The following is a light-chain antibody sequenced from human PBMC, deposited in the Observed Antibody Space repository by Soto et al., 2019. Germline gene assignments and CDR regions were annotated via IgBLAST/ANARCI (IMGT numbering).Light chain of an antibody. V-gene: IGKV3-11*01. CDR1: QSIGST. Sequence: EVVLTQSPAILPLSPGERATLSCRASQSIGSTLAWYQQRSGQAPRLLIYDASSRATGIPGRISGSGSGTDFTLTISSLEVEDFAVYYCQHRGNWPAFGGGTKVEIK. CDR2: DAS. CDR3: QHRGNWPA. J-gene: IGKJ4*01.